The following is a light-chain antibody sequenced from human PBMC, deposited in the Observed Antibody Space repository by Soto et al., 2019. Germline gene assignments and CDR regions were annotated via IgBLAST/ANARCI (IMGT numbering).Light chain of an antibody. CDR2: ATS. CDR1: QSISSF. Sequence: DIQMTQSPSSLSASVGDRVTITCRASQSISSFLNWFQQKPGKAPKLLIYATSSLQGGVPSRFRGSGSGTDSTLTISSLQPEDFATYYCQQSYSTPHTFGQGTKLEIK. V-gene: IGKV1-39*01. J-gene: IGKJ2*01. CDR3: QQSYSTPHT.